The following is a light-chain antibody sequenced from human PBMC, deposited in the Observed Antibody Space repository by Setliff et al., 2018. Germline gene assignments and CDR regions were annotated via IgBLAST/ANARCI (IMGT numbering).Light chain of an antibody. J-gene: IGLJ3*02. CDR1: SSDIGAYNH. CDR2: EVN. Sequence: QSALTQPASVSGSPGQSITVSCTGTSSDIGAYNHVSWYQQYPGKAPKLIISEVNNRPSGISNRFSGSKSGNTASLTISGLQAGDEADYYCTSYTNRKTPRFGGGTKVTVL. V-gene: IGLV2-14*01. CDR3: TSYTNRKTPR.